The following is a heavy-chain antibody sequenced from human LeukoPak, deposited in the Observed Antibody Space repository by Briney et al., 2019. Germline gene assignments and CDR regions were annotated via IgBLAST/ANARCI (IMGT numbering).Heavy chain of an antibody. J-gene: IGHJ4*02. CDR3: VRGVADSYGQFDN. CDR2: ISSSGSTI. V-gene: IGHV3-48*03. Sequence: GGSLRLSCAASGFTFSSYEMNWVRQAPGKWLEWVSYISSSGSTIYYADSVKGRITISRDNAKNTLYLQMNSLRAEDTAVYYCVRGVADSYGQFDNWGQGTLVTVSS. D-gene: IGHD3-10*01. CDR1: GFTFSSYE.